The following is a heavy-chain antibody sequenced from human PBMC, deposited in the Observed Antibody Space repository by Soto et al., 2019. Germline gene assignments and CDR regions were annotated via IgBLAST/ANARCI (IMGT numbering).Heavy chain of an antibody. Sequence: QVQLVESGGGVVQPGTSLRLSCSASGFTLSGVDMHWVRQAPGKGLEWVAVMSYDGRNQYYADSVKGRFTVSRDSSKSTLYLQMNSMRTEDAAGYYCATWGWYTSSARSDCWGQGTLFTVSS. D-gene: IGHD6-6*01. V-gene: IGHV3-30*03. CDR1: GFTLSGVD. CDR2: MSYDGRNQ. J-gene: IGHJ4*02. CDR3: ATWGWYTSSARSDC.